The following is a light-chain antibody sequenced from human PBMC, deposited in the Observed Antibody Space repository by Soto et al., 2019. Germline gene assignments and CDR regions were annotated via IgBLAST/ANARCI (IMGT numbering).Light chain of an antibody. CDR1: QNIGKW. V-gene: IGKV1-5*01. J-gene: IGKJ1*01. CDR2: DAS. Sequence: QLTQSPSTLSASVGDRVTITCRASQNIGKWLAWYQQKPGKAPNLLISDASRLESGVPSRFRGRGSGTNFTLAISSLQPDDFATYYCHQYDSERTLSPGTKVDIK. CDR3: HQYDSERT.